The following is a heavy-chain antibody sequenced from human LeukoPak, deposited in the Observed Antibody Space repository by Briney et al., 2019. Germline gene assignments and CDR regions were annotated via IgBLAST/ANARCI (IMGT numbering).Heavy chain of an antibody. D-gene: IGHD2-21*02. J-gene: IGHJ3*02. CDR3: ARRRGDPGAFDI. V-gene: IGHV4-39*01. Sequence: SETLSLTCSVSGGSVTNSSGYYWAWIRQPPGKGLEWIGSFYYRGNTYYNLSLKSRLTISVDTSKNQFSLKMSSVTATDTAIYYCARRRGDPGAFDIWGQGTRVTVSS. CDR1: GGSVTNSSGYY. CDR2: FYYRGNT.